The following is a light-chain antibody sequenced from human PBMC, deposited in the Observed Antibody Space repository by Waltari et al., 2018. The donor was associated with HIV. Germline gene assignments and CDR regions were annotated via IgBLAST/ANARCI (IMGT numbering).Light chain of an antibody. Sequence: HSVLTQPPSVSAAPGQKVPIPCSGSSSNLGNNYVSWYQQFPGTAPKLLIYDNNKRPSGIPDRFSGTKSGTSATLGITGLQTGDEAGYYCGAWDSGLSAWVFGGGTKLTVL. V-gene: IGLV1-51*01. J-gene: IGLJ3*02. CDR1: SSNLGNNY. CDR2: DNN. CDR3: GAWDSGLSAWV.